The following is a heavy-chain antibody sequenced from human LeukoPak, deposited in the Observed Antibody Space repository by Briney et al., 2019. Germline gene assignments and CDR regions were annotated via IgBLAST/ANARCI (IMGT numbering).Heavy chain of an antibody. CDR1: GYTFTGYY. CDR2: INPNNGGT. J-gene: IGHJ4*02. Sequence: GASVKVSCKASGYTFTGYYIHWVRQAPGQELEWMGWINPNNGGTNYAQKFQGRVTMTRDTSISTAYMELNRLTSDDTAVYYCARDKYTGYETFDYWGQGTPVTVSS. D-gene: IGHD5-12*01. V-gene: IGHV1-2*02. CDR3: ARDKYTGYETFDY.